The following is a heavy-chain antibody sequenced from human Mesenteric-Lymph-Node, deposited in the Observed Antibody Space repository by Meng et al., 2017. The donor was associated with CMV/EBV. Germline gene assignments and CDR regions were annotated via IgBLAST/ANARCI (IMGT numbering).Heavy chain of an antibody. V-gene: IGHV4-39*07. CDR3: ARASLGLVPYGMDV. Sequence: SETLSLTCTVSGGSISGSTYYWSWIRQPPGKGLEWIGEINHSGSTNYNPSLKSRVTISVDTSKNQFSLNLSSVTAADTAVYYCARASLGLVPYGMDVWGQGTTVTVSS. CDR2: INHSGST. CDR1: GGSISGSTYY. J-gene: IGHJ6*02. D-gene: IGHD3/OR15-3a*01.